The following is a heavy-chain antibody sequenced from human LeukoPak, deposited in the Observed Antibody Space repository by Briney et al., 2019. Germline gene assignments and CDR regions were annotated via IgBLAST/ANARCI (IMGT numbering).Heavy chain of an antibody. V-gene: IGHV4-59*01. Sequence: SETLSLTCTVSGGSISSYYWSWIRQPPGKGLEWIGYIYYSVSTNYNPSLTSRVNISVDTSKNQFSLKLSSVTAADTAVYYCARDLEGYDILTGYSDAFDIWGQGTMVTVSS. CDR2: IYYSVST. CDR3: ARDLEGYDILTGYSDAFDI. D-gene: IGHD3-9*01. J-gene: IGHJ3*02. CDR1: GGSISSYY.